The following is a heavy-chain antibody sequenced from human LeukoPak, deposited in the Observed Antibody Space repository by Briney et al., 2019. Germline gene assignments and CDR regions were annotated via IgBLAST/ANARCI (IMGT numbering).Heavy chain of an antibody. J-gene: IGHJ4*02. D-gene: IGHD3-22*01. CDR3: ARGWYDIFDY. CDR1: GFTFSSYE. CDR2: ISSSGSTI. V-gene: IGHV3-48*03. Sequence: GGSLRHSCAASGFTFSSYEMNWIRQAPGKGLEWVSYISSSGSTIYYADSVKGRFTISRDNAKNSLYLQTNSLRAEDTAVYYCARGWYDIFDYWGQGTLVTVSS.